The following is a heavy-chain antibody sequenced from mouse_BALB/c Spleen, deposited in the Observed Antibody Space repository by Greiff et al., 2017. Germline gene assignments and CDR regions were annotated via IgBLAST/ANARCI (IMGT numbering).Heavy chain of an antibody. CDR1: GFTFSDYY. Sequence: EVQRVESGGGLVKPGGSLKLSCAASGFTFSDYYMYWVRQTPEKRLEWVATISDGGSYTYYPDSVKGRFTISRDNAKNNLYLQMSSLKSEDTAMYYCARGSLGAMDYWGQGTSVTVSS. CDR3: ARGSLGAMDY. J-gene: IGHJ4*01. CDR2: ISDGGSYT. D-gene: IGHD6-1*01. V-gene: IGHV5-4*02.